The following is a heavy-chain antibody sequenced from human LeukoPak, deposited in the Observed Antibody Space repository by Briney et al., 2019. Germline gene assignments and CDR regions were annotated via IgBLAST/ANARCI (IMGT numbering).Heavy chain of an antibody. CDR3: ARLRSGSTPPPPYYYYGLDV. V-gene: IGHV4-59*01. D-gene: IGHD1-26*01. J-gene: IGHJ6*02. CDR2: IFYSGNT. Sequence: SETLSLTCTVSGGPISDFYWSWIRQSPEKGLEWIGNIFYSGNTNYNPSLRSRVTISVDTSKKQFSLRLTSVTAADTAVYYCARLRSGSTPPPPYYYYGLDVWGQGTTVTVSS. CDR1: GGPISDFY.